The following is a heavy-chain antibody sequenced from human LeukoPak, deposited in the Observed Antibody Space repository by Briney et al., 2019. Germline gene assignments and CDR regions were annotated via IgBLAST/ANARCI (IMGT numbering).Heavy chain of an antibody. CDR1: GGSISSGDYY. CDR3: ARAGVRYSYGRGRDWFDP. Sequence: SQTLSLTCTVSGGSISSGDYYWSWIRQPPGKGLEWIGYIYYSGSTYYNPSLKSRVTISVDTSKNQFSLELSSVTAADTAVYYCARAGVRYSYGRGRDWFDPWGQGTLVTVSS. J-gene: IGHJ5*02. D-gene: IGHD5-18*01. CDR2: IYYSGST. V-gene: IGHV4-30-4*01.